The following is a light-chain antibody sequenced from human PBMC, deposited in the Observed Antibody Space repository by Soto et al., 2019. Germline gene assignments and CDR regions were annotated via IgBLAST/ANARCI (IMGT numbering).Light chain of an antibody. J-gene: IGLJ2*01. CDR3: RSYAGNSVV. Sequence: QSALTQPPSASGSPGQSVTVSCTGSSSDVGGYNYVSWYQQHPGKAPKLMIYEVSKRPSGVPDRFSGSKSGNTASLTVSGLQAEDEADYFCRSYAGNSVVFGGGTKLTVL. CDR1: SSDVGGYNY. V-gene: IGLV2-8*01. CDR2: EVS.